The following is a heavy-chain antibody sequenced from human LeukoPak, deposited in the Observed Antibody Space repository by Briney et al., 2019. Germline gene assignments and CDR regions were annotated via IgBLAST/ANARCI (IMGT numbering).Heavy chain of an antibody. CDR2: IRRKAYGGTT. V-gene: IGHV3-49*04. CDR1: GFTFGDYA. J-gene: IGHJ3*02. D-gene: IGHD1-26*01. Sequence: GGSLRLSCTASGFTFGDYAVSWVRQAPGKGLEWVGFIRRKAYGGTTEYAASVKDRFTISRDDSESIAYLQMNSLRTEDTALYYCARAYSGTLHAVIDIWGQGTMVTVSS. CDR3: ARAYSGTLHAVIDI.